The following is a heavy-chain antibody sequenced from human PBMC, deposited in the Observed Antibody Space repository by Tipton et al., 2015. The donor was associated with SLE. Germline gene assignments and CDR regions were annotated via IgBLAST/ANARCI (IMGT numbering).Heavy chain of an antibody. CDR2: INHSGST. D-gene: IGHD3-22*01. CDR3: ARAPIPNDSSGSGWFDP. V-gene: IGHV4-34*01. CDR1: GGSFSGYY. Sequence: TLSLTCAVYGGSFSGYYWSWIRQPPGKGLEWIGEINHSGSTNYNPSLKSRVTISVDTSKNQFSLKLSSVTAADTAVYYCARAPIPNDSSGSGWFDPWGQGTLVPVSS. J-gene: IGHJ5*02.